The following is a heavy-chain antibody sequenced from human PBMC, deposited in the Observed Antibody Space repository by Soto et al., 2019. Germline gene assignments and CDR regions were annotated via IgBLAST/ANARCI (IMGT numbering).Heavy chain of an antibody. V-gene: IGHV1-69*12. D-gene: IGHD6-13*01. J-gene: IGHJ6*02. CDR2: IIPIFGTA. CDR1: GGTFSSYA. CDR3: ARGFNSSSSEGGYYYYYGMDV. Sequence: QVQLVQSGAEMKKPGSSVKVSCKASGGTFSSYAISWVRQAPGQGLEWMGGIIPIFGTANYAQKFQGRVTITADESTSTAYMELSSLRSEDTAVYYCARGFNSSSSEGGYYYYYGMDVWGQGTTVTVSS.